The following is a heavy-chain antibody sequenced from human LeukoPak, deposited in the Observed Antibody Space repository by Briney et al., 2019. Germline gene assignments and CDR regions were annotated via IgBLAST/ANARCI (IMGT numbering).Heavy chain of an antibody. CDR2: ISASGGST. Sequence: PGGSLRLSCAASGFTFSSSAMSWVRQVPGKGLEWVSGISASGGSTYYADSVRGRFTISRDNSKNTLYVQMNSLRDEDTAVYHCAKDQRWESPHYLDSWGQGTLVTVSS. V-gene: IGHV3-23*01. CDR1: GFTFSSSA. J-gene: IGHJ4*02. D-gene: IGHD1-26*01. CDR3: AKDQRWESPHYLDS.